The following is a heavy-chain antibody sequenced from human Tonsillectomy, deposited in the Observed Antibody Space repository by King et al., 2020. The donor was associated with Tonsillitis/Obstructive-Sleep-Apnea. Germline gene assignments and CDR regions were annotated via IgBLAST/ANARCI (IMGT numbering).Heavy chain of an antibody. Sequence: VTLKESGPVLVKPPETLTLTCTVSGFSLSNARMGVSWIRQPPGKALEWLAHIFSNDEKSYSTSLKSRLTISKDTSKSQVVLTMTNMDPVDTATYYCARIWAGGYCSSTSCSEGMDVWGQGTTVTVSS. V-gene: IGHV2-26*01. CDR2: IFSNDEK. CDR1: GFSLSNARMG. J-gene: IGHJ6*02. CDR3: ARIWAGGYCSSTSCSEGMDV. D-gene: IGHD2-2*01.